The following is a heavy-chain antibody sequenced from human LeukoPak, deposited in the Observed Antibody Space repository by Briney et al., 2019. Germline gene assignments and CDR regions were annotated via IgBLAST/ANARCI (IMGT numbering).Heavy chain of an antibody. CDR2: IYSGGST. D-gene: IGHD2-2*01. V-gene: IGHV3-53*01. Sequence: GGSLRLSCAPSGFTVSSNYMSWVRQAPGKGLEWVSDIYSGGSTYYADSVKGRFTISRDNSKNTLYLQMNSLRAEDTAVYYCARDMGYCSSTSCYLYFQHWGQGTLVTVSS. J-gene: IGHJ1*01. CDR1: GFTVSSNY. CDR3: ARDMGYCSSTSCYLYFQH.